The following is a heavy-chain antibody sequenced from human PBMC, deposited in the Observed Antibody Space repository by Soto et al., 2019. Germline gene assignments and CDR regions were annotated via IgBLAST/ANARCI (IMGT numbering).Heavy chain of an antibody. CDR3: ARHGSFLYYYDSSGYLDP. Sequence: SETLSLTCTVSGGSISSSSYYWGWIRQPPGKGLEWIGSIYYSGSTYYNPSLKSRVTISVDTSKNQFSLKLSSVTAADTAVYYCARHGSFLYYYDSSGYLDPWGQGTLVTVSS. V-gene: IGHV4-39*01. CDR1: GGSISSSSYY. CDR2: IYYSGST. J-gene: IGHJ5*02. D-gene: IGHD3-22*01.